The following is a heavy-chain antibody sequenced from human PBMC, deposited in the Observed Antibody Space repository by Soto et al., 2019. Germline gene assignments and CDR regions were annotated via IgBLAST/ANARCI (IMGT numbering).Heavy chain of an antibody. D-gene: IGHD3-16*01. CDR2: MNPNSGNT. Sequence: QVQLVQSGAEVKKPGASVKVSCKASGYTFSSHDINWVRQATGQGLEWLGWMNPNSGNTGYAQKFQGRVTMTRNTSISTAYMELSSLRYEDMAVYYCASYVRSYYNGMDVWGQGTTVTVSS. CDR1: GYTFSSHD. J-gene: IGHJ6*02. V-gene: IGHV1-8*01. CDR3: ASYVRSYYNGMDV.